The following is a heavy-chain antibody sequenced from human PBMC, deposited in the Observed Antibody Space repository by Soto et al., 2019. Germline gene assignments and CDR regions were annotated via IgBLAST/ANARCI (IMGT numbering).Heavy chain of an antibody. CDR2: ISGSGGST. Sequence: EVQLLESGGGLVQPGGSLRLSCAASGFTFSSYAMSWVRQAPGKGLEWVSAISGSGGSTYYADSVKGRFTISRDNSKNTLYLQMNSLRAEDTAVYYSAKVSHIYYYYYGMDVWGQGTTVTVSS. J-gene: IGHJ6*02. V-gene: IGHV3-23*01. CDR3: AKVSHIYYYYYGMDV. CDR1: GFTFSSYA.